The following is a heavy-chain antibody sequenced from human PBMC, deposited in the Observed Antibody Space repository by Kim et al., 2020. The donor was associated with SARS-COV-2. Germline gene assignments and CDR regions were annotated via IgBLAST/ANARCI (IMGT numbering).Heavy chain of an antibody. Sequence: ADSVKGRFTISRDTSSKTLYLQMTGLTTDDTAVYYCARNGRNTMIRGVIFYWGQGTLVTVSS. J-gene: IGHJ4*02. CDR3: ARNGRNTMIRGVIFY. V-gene: IGHV3-30*01. D-gene: IGHD3-10*01.